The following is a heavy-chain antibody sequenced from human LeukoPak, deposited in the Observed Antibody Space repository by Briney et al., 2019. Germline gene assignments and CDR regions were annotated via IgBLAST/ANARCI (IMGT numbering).Heavy chain of an antibody. J-gene: IGHJ4*02. Sequence: GASVKVSCKASGYTFTSYDINWVRQATGQGLEWMGWMNPNSGGTNYAQKFQGRVTMTRDTSISTAYMELSRLRSDDTAVYYCARDWELLSYWGQGTLVTVSS. CDR1: GYTFTSYD. V-gene: IGHV1-2*02. D-gene: IGHD1-26*01. CDR3: ARDWELLSY. CDR2: MNPNSGGT.